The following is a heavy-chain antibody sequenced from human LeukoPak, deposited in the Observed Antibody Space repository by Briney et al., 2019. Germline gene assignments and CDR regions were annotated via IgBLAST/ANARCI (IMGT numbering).Heavy chain of an antibody. CDR1: GFTFSTFG. CDR2: ISPSGSTI. J-gene: IGHJ4*02. D-gene: IGHD6-13*01. CDR3: ARSPIAAAGTAFDS. V-gene: IGHV3-48*01. Sequence: GGSLRLSCAASGFTFSTFGMNWVRQAPGKGLDWVSYISPSGSTIYFTDSVKGRFTISRDNAKNSLYLQMTSLRAEDTAVYYCARSPIAAAGTAFDSWGQGTLVTVSS.